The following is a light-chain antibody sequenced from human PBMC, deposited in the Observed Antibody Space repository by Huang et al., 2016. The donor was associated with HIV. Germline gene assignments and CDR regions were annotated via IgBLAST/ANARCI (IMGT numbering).Light chain of an antibody. V-gene: IGKV3-15*01. CDR3: QQYDNWPLT. Sequence: ERVMTQSPATLSVAPGERVTLSCRASHSVSSNLAGYRQKPGQAPRLLIHGASTRATGIPDRFSGSGSGTEFTLAISSLQSEDSGVYFCQQYDNWPLTFGQGTRLEIK. J-gene: IGKJ5*01. CDR1: HSVSSN. CDR2: GAS.